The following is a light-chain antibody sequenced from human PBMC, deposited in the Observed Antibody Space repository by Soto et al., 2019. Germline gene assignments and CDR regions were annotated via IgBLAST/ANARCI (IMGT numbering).Light chain of an antibody. Sequence: QSALTQPPSVSGSPEQSVTISCTGTSSDVGSYNRVSWYQQPPGTAPKLMIYEVSNRPSGVPDRFSGSKSGNTASLTISGLQAEDEADYYCNSYTSSSTYVFGTGTKVTVL. CDR2: EVS. CDR1: SSDVGSYNR. V-gene: IGLV2-18*02. J-gene: IGLJ1*01. CDR3: NSYTSSSTYV.